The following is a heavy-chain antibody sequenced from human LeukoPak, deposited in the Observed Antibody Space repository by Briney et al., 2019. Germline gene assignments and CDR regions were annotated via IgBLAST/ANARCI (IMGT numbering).Heavy chain of an antibody. V-gene: IGHV3-23*01. Sequence: GGSLRLSCVASGFTFSSYAMSWVRQAPGKGLEWVSGISDGGGSTYYADSVKGRFTISRDNSKNTLYLQMNSLRAEDTAVYYCAKAMPFVVVPAALFDYWGQGTLVTVSS. CDR1: GFTFSSYA. CDR2: ISDGGGST. CDR3: AKAMPFVVVPAALFDY. J-gene: IGHJ4*02. D-gene: IGHD2-2*01.